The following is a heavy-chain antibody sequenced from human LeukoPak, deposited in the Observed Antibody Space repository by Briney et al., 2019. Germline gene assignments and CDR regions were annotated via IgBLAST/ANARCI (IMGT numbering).Heavy chain of an antibody. V-gene: IGHV3-20*04. D-gene: IGHD3-22*01. CDR3: ARLSYYYDSSGYGSFGFDI. J-gene: IGHJ3*02. Sequence: GALRLSCAASGFTFGDYGMSWVRQAPGKGLEWVAGINWNGGSTGYADSVRGRFTISRDNAKNSLYLQMNSLRAEDTAVYYCARLSYYYDSSGYGSFGFDIWGQGTMVTVSS. CDR2: INWNGGST. CDR1: GFTFGDYG.